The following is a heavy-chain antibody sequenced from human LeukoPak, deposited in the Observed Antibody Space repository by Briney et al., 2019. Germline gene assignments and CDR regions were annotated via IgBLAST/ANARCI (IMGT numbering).Heavy chain of an antibody. V-gene: IGHV4-59*08. CDR3: ARTPYSSSTHYFDY. J-gene: IGHJ4*02. CDR1: GGSISSYY. CDR2: IYYSGST. Sequence: SETLSLTCTVSGGSISSYYWSWIRQPPGKGLEWIGYIYYSGSTYYNPSLKSRVTISVDTSKNQFSLKLSSVTAADTAVYYCARTPYSSSTHYFDYWGQGTLVTVSS. D-gene: IGHD6-13*01.